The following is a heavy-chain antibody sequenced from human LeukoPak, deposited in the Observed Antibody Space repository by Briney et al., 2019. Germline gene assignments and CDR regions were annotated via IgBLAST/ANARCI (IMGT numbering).Heavy chain of an antibody. J-gene: IGHJ6*03. D-gene: IGHD1-26*01. Sequence: SETLSLTCTVSGSSISSYYWSWIRQPPGKELEWIGYIYYSGSTNYNPSLKSRVTISVDTSKNQFSLKLSSVTAADTAVYYCARSFRSGYYYYYYMDVWGKGTTVTVSS. CDR2: IYYSGST. CDR3: ARSFRSGYYYYYYMDV. V-gene: IGHV4-59*08. CDR1: GSSISSYY.